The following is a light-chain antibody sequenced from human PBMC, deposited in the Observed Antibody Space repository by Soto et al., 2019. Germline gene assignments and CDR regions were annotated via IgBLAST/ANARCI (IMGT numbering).Light chain of an antibody. CDR1: SSDVGSYNL. V-gene: IGLV2-23*01. J-gene: IGLJ2*01. CDR3: CSYAGSSTFVV. Sequence: QSVLTQPASVSGSPGQSITISCTGTSSDVGSYNLVSWYQQHPGKAPKLMIYEGSKRPSGFSNRFSGSKSGNTASLTISGLQAEDEADYYCCSYAGSSTFVVFGGETKLTVL. CDR2: EGS.